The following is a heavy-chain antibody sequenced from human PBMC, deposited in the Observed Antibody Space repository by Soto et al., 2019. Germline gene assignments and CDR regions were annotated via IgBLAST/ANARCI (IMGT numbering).Heavy chain of an antibody. V-gene: IGHV1-46*01. CDR2: INPSGGST. J-gene: IGHJ6*03. Sequence: GASVKVSCKASGYTFTSYYMHWVRQAPGQGLEWMGIINPSGGSTNYAQKFQGRVTMTRDTSTSTVYMELSSLRSEDTAVYYCARGVQVTVNSYYYYMDVWGKGTTVTVSS. D-gene: IGHD4-17*01. CDR1: GYTFTSYY. CDR3: ARGVQVTVNSYYYYMDV.